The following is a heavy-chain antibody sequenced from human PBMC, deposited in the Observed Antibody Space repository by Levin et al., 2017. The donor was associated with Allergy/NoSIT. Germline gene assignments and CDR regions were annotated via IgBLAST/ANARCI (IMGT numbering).Heavy chain of an antibody. CDR3: ARMRSQLPSTF. Sequence: PSETLSLTCTVSGGSISSSSYYWGWIRQPPGKGLEWIGSIYYSGSTYYNPSLKSRVTISVDTSKNQFSLKLSSVTAADTAVYYCARMRSQLPSTFWGQGTLVTVSS. V-gene: IGHV4-39*01. D-gene: IGHD2-2*01. J-gene: IGHJ4*02. CDR1: GGSISSSSYY. CDR2: IYYSGST.